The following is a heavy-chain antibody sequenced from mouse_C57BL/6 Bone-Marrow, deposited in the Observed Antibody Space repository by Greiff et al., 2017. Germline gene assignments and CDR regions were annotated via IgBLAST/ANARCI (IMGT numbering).Heavy chain of an antibody. J-gene: IGHJ2*01. CDR1: GYSFTGYY. CDR2: INPSTGGT. V-gene: IGHV1-42*01. Sequence: VQLKESGPELVKPGASVKISCKASGYSFTGYYMNWVKQSPEKSLEWIGEINPSTGGTTYNQKFKAKATLTVDKSSSTAYMQLKSLTSEDSAVYYCAREEGWLLLFDYWGQGTTLTVSS. D-gene: IGHD2-3*01. CDR3: AREEGWLLLFDY.